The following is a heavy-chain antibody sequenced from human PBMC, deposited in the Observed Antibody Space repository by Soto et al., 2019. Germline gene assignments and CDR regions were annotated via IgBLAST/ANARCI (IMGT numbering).Heavy chain of an antibody. CDR2: INHSGST. Sequence: ASETLSLTCAVYGGSLSGYYWSWIRQPPGKGLEWIGEINHSGSTNYNPSLKSRVTISVDTSKNQFSLKLSSVTAADTAVYYCARGLCSGGSCYSTIDYYGMDVWGQGTTVTVS. J-gene: IGHJ6*02. CDR1: GGSLSGYY. CDR3: ARGLCSGGSCYSTIDYYGMDV. V-gene: IGHV4-34*01. D-gene: IGHD2-15*01.